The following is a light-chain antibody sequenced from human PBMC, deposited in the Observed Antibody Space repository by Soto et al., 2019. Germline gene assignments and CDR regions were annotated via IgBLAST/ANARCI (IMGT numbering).Light chain of an antibody. CDR1: QSVSSSY. CDR2: GAS. J-gene: IGKJ4*01. Sequence: EIVLTQSPGTLSLSPGERATLSCRGSQSVSSSYLAWYQQKPGQAPRLLIYGASSRATGIPDRFSGSGSGTDFTLTTSRLEPEDFAVYYCHQYDSSPLTFGGGTKVEIK. CDR3: HQYDSSPLT. V-gene: IGKV3-20*01.